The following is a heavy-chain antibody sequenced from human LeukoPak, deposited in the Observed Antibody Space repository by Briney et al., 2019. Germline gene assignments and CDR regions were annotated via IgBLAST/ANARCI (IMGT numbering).Heavy chain of an antibody. J-gene: IGHJ4*02. CDR3: ARDWVLERRDRLPSDY. V-gene: IGHV1-2*02. D-gene: IGHD1-1*01. CDR2: INPNSGGT. Sequence: ASVKVSCKASGYTFTGYYMHWVRQAPGQGLEWMGWINPNSGGTNYAQKFQGRVTMTRDTSISTAYMELSGLRSDDTAVYYCARDWVLERRDRLPSDYWGQGTLVTVSS. CDR1: GYTFTGYY.